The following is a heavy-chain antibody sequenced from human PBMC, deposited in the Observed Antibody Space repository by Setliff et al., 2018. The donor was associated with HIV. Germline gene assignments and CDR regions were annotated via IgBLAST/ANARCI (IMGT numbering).Heavy chain of an antibody. Sequence: ASVKVSCKASRYTFTSYDIIWERQATGQGLEWMGWMNPKSGNTGYEQRFQGRITMTRDTYISTAYMELSSLRSEDTAVYYCARFSYGSAWPETDYWGQGTLVTVSS. CDR1: RYTFTSYD. V-gene: IGHV1-8*01. CDR2: MNPKSGNT. CDR3: ARFSYGSAWPETDY. J-gene: IGHJ4*02. D-gene: IGHD6-25*01.